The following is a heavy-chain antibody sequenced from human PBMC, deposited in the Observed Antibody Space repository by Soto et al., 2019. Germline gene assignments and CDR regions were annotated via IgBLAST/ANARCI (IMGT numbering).Heavy chain of an antibody. J-gene: IGHJ6*02. CDR3: AKSSGTVTTSLGSYYSYYGMDV. CDR1: GFTFISYA. D-gene: IGHD4-4*01. V-gene: IGHV3-23*01. CDR2: ISGSGGST. Sequence: GGSLRLSCAASGFTFISYAMSWVLQAPGKGLEWVSAISGSGGSTYYADSVKGRFTISRDNSKNTLYLQMNSLRAEDTAVYYCAKSSGTVTTSLGSYYSYYGMDVWCQGTTVTVSS.